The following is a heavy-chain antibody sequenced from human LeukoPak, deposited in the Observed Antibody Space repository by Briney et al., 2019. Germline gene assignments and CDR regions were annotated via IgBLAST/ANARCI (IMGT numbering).Heavy chain of an antibody. V-gene: IGHV3-15*07. CDR3: TTQQGSWALNY. J-gene: IGHJ4*02. CDR2: IRRKTDTGTT. Sequence: GGSLRLSCAASGFIFADTWMNWVRQAPGKGLGWVGLIRRKTDTGTTDYAAPVKGRFTISRDDSKNTLYLQMNGLKTEDTAVYYCTTQQGSWALNYWGQGVLVTVSS. D-gene: IGHD7-27*01. CDR1: GFIFADTW.